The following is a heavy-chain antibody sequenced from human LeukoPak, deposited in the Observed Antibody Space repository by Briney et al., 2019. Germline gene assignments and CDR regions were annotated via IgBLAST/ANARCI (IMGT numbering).Heavy chain of an antibody. D-gene: IGHD3-10*01. CDR3: ARGGTPFGEFDY. CDR1: GLTVSTNY. CDR2: IYSGGGT. Sequence: PGGSLRLSCAASGLTVSTNYMSWVRQAPGKGLEWVSVIYSGGGTYYADSVKGRFTTSRDNSKNTMYLQMNSLRAEDTAVYYCARGGTPFGEFDYRGQGTLVAVSS. V-gene: IGHV3-53*01. J-gene: IGHJ4*02.